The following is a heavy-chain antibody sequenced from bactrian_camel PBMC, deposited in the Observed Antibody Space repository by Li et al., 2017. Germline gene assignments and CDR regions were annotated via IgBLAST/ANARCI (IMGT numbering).Heavy chain of an antibody. CDR1: GDINSRVC. D-gene: IGHD3*01. CDR2: ISPMTGIT. Sequence: VQLVESGGGSVQAGGSLRLSCARSGDINSRVCVGWFRQSPGKEREGVASISPMTGITYYTDSVRGRFTISRNVLPERLSLQMTRLKAEDTAMYYCAAGPDVGREKHLTADQVLSIRRNNFWGQGTQVTVS. J-gene: IGHJ4*01. V-gene: IGHV3-3*01. CDR3: AAGPDVGREKHLTADQVLSIRRNNF.